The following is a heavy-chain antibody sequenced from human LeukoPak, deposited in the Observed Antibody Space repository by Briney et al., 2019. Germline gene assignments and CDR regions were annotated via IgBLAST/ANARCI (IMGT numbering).Heavy chain of an antibody. CDR3: AREGYYYYGMDV. CDR1: GGSISSYY. V-gene: IGHV4-59*01. CDR2: IYYSGST. J-gene: IGHJ6*02. Sequence: PSETLSLTCTVSGGSISSYYWSWIRQPPGKGLEWTGYIYYSGSTNYNPSLKSRVTISVDTSKNQFSLKLSSVTAADTAVYYCAREGYYYYGMDVWGQGTTVTVSS.